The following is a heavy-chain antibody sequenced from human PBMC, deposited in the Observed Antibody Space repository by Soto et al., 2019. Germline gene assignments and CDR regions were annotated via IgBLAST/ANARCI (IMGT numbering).Heavy chain of an antibody. CDR3: AKAKRIVVVTPLGY. D-gene: IGHD2-21*02. Sequence: EVQLLESGGGLVQPGGSLRLSCAASGFTFSSYAMSWVRQAPGKGLEWVSAISGSGGSTYYADSVKGRFTISRDNSKNTLYLQMNSLRAEDTDVYYCAKAKRIVVVTPLGYWGQGTLVTVSS. V-gene: IGHV3-23*01. J-gene: IGHJ4*02. CDR2: ISGSGGST. CDR1: GFTFSSYA.